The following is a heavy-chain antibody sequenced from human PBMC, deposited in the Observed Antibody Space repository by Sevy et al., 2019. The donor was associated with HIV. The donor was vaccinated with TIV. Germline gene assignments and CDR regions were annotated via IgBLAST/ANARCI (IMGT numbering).Heavy chain of an antibody. CDR1: GFTFSSYA. J-gene: IGHJ5*02. V-gene: IGHV3-30-3*01. CDR3: ARGVGGYCSSTSCAGDWFDP. Sequence: GGSLRLSCAASGFTFSSYAMHWVRQAPGKGLEWVAVISYDGSNKYYADSVKGRFTISRDNSKNRLYLQMNGLRAEDTAVYYCARGVGGYCSSTSCAGDWFDPWGQGTLVTVSS. D-gene: IGHD2-2*01. CDR2: ISYDGSNK.